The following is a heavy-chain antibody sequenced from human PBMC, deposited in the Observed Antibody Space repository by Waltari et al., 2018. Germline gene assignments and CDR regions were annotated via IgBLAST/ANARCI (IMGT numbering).Heavy chain of an antibody. D-gene: IGHD5-12*01. CDR1: GGSFSGYY. CDR3: ARRDGYNYWYFDY. J-gene: IGHJ4*02. CDR2: INHSGST. Sequence: QVQLQQWGAGLLKPSETLSLTCAVYGGSFSGYYWSWIRQPPGKGLEWIGEINHSGSTNHNPALKSRVTISGDTSKNQFSLKLSSVTAADTAVYYCARRDGYNYWYFDYWGQGTLVTVSS. V-gene: IGHV4-34*01.